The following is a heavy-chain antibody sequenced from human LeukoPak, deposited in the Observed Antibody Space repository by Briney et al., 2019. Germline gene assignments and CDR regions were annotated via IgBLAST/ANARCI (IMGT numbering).Heavy chain of an antibody. J-gene: IGHJ3*02. CDR1: GGSISSGSYY. CDR2: IYTSGST. CDR3: ARVKSEFDI. V-gene: IGHV4-61*02. Sequence: SETLSLTGTVSGGSISSGSYYWNWIRQPAGKGLEWIGRIYTSGSTQYNPSLKSRVTISIDTSNNQFSLRLSSVTAADTAVYYCARVKSEFDIWGQGTTVTVSS.